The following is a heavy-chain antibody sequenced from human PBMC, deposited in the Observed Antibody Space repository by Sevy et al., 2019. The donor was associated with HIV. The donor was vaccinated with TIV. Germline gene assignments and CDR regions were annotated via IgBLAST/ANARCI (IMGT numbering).Heavy chain of an antibody. Sequence: ASVKVSCKSSGDTFTNYGFSWVRQAPGQGLEWMGWINAYNGHTKYTEKVQGRVTMTTDTSTSTAAMELRSLRSDDTAEYYWARVAYNFWSGFPPRGAFDIWGQGTMVTVSS. CDR3: ARVAYNFWSGFPPRGAFDI. V-gene: IGHV1-18*01. CDR1: GDTFTNYG. D-gene: IGHD3-3*01. J-gene: IGHJ3*02. CDR2: INAYNGHT.